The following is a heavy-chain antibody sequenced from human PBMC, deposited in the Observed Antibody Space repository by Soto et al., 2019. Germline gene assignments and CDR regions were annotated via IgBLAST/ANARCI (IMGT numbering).Heavy chain of an antibody. Sequence: LSLTCTVSGGSISSGDYYWSWIRQPPGKGLEWIGYIYYSGSTYYNPSLKSRVTISVDTSKNQFSLKLSSVTAADTAVYYCARDNILGILYGGMDVWGQGTTVTV. J-gene: IGHJ6*02. D-gene: IGHD3-3*01. CDR2: IYYSGST. V-gene: IGHV4-30-4*01. CDR1: GGSISSGDYY. CDR3: ARDNILGILYGGMDV.